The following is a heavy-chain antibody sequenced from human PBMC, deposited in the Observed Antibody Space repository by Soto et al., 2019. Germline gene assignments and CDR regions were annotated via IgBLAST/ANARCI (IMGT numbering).Heavy chain of an antibody. V-gene: IGHV4-34*01. D-gene: IGHD1-26*01. CDR3: AREGGSYTLDY. CDR2: INHSGST. CDR1: GGSFSGYY. J-gene: IGHJ4*02. Sequence: QVQLQQWGAGLLKPSETLSLTCAVYGGSFSGYYWSWIRQPPGKGLEWIGEINHSGSTNYNPSLKGRVTISVDTSKHQFSLKLSSVTAADTAVYYCAREGGSYTLDYWGQGTLVTVSS.